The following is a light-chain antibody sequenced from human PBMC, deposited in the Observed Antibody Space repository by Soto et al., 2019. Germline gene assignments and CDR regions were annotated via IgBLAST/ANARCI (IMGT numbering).Light chain of an antibody. CDR3: QQYHSYPLS. CDR2: DAS. V-gene: IGKV1-5*01. Sequence: DIQMTQSPSTLSASVGDRVTITCRASQSISSWLAWYQQKPGKAPKLLIFDASSLKSGVPSRFSGSGSGTEVTLTISSLQPDDFASYYCQQYHSYPLSFGGGTKVEIK. J-gene: IGKJ4*01. CDR1: QSISSW.